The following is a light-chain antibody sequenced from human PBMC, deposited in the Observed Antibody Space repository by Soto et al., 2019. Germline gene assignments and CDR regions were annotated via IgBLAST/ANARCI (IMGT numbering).Light chain of an antibody. J-gene: IGLJ3*02. Sequence: SYELTQPSSVSVSPGQTARITCSGDVLAKKYARWFQQKPGQAPVLVIYKDSERPSGIPERFSGSSSGTTVTLTISGAQVEDEADYYCYSAADNNRDWVFGGGTKVTVL. CDR1: VLAKKY. CDR3: YSAADNNRDWV. V-gene: IGLV3-27*01. CDR2: KDS.